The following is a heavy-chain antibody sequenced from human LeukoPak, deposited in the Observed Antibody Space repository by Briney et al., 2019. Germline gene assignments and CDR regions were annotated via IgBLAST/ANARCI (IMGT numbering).Heavy chain of an antibody. Sequence: GGSLRLSCVASGFPFSSYWMTWVRQAPGKGLEWVANIKQDGSKKSYVDSVKGRFTISRDNAKNSLYLQMNSLRAEDTAVYYCARGGGSYYLYWGQGTLVTVSS. D-gene: IGHD1-26*01. CDR1: GFPFSSYW. J-gene: IGHJ4*02. V-gene: IGHV3-7*03. CDR3: ARGGGSYYLY. CDR2: IKQDGSKK.